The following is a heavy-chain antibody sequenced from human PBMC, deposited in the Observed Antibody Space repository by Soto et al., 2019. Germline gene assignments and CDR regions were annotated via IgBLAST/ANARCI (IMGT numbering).Heavy chain of an antibody. CDR3: ARVPIMTTVVTPEVYFDY. CDR2: ISSSGSTI. V-gene: IGHV3-11*01. Sequence: PGGSLRLSCAASGFTFSDYYMSWIRQAPGKGLEWVSYISSSGSTIYYADSVKGRFTISRDNAKNSLYLQMNSLRAEDTAVYYCARVPIMTTVVTPEVYFDYWGQGTLVTVSS. CDR1: GFTFSDYY. J-gene: IGHJ4*02. D-gene: IGHD4-17*01.